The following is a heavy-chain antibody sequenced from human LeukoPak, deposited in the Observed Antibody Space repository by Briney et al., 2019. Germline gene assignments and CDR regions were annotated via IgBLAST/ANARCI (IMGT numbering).Heavy chain of an antibody. J-gene: IGHJ3*02. CDR2: IYMSGNT. CDR3: AREREDYYDSSGSWAFDI. V-gene: IGHV4-61*02. CDR1: GGSITSSSNY. D-gene: IGHD3-22*01. Sequence: KASETLSLTCTVSGGSITSSSNYWSWIRQPAGKGLEWIGRIYMSGNTHYKPSLESRVTISVDTSKNQFSLKLSSVTAADTAVYYCAREREDYYDSSGSWAFDIWGQGTMVTVSS.